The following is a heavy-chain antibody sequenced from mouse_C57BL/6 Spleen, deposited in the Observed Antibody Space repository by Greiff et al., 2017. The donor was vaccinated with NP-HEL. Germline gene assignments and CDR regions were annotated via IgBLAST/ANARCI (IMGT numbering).Heavy chain of an antibody. CDR1: GFTFSDYG. V-gene: IGHV5-17*01. Sequence: EVQLVESGGGLVKPGGSLKLSCAASGFTFSDYGMHWVRQAPEKGLEWVAYISSGSSTIYYADTVKGRFTISRDNAKNTLFLQMTSLRSEDTAMYYCARPAYGSSPFYAMDYWGQGTSVTVSS. CDR2: ISSGSSTI. J-gene: IGHJ4*01. D-gene: IGHD1-1*01. CDR3: ARPAYGSSPFYAMDY.